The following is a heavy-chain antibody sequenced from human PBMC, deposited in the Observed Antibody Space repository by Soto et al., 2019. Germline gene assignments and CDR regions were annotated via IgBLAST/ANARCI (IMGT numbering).Heavy chain of an antibody. CDR3: ARATMVRGAEFDY. CDR1: GFTFSSYS. Sequence: EVQLVESGGGLVQPGGSLRLSCAASGFTFSSYSMNWVRQAPGKGLEWVSYISSSSSTIYYADSVKGRFTISRDNAKNSLYLQMNGLRAEDTAVYYCARATMVRGAEFDYWGQGTLVTVSS. D-gene: IGHD3-10*01. V-gene: IGHV3-48*01. CDR2: ISSSSSTI. J-gene: IGHJ4*02.